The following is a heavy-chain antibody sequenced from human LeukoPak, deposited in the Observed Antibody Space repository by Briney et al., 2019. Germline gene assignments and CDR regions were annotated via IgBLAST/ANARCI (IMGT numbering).Heavy chain of an antibody. CDR1: GFNFSSLW. CDR2: LRSSGNGT. CDR3: VRGREVRGRSMDV. Sequence: GGSLRLSCAASGFNFSSLWMHWVRQAPGKGLVWVSRLRSSGNGTTYADSVKGRFTISRDNAKNTLFLQMNSLRIEDTAVYYCVRGREVRGRSMDVWGKGTTVIVSP. D-gene: IGHD3-10*01. J-gene: IGHJ6*04. V-gene: IGHV3-74*03.